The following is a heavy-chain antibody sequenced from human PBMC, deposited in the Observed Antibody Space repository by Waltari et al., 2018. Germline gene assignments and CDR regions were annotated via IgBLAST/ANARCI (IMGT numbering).Heavy chain of an antibody. CDR3: ARMVRGYCSSTSCHTDH. D-gene: IGHD2-2*01. Sequence: QLQLQESGPGLVKPSETLSLTCTVSGGSISSSSYYWGWVRQPPGKGLEWIGSIYYSGTTDYNPSLSSRVTIPVDTSKNQFSLRVSSVTASDTAVFYCARMVRGYCSSTSCHTDHWGQGTLVTVSS. V-gene: IGHV4-39*07. CDR2: IYYSGTT. J-gene: IGHJ4*02. CDR1: GGSISSSSYY.